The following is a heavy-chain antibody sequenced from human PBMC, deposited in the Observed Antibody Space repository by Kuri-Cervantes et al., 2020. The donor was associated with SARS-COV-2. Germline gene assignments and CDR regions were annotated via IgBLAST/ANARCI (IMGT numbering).Heavy chain of an antibody. CDR3: ASSRGENLDY. Sequence: SVKVSCKASGGTFNSYAISWVRQAPGQGLEWMGRIIPILGIANYAQKFQGRVTITADKSASTAYMELSSLRSEDTAVYYCASSRGENLDYWGQGTLVTVSS. J-gene: IGHJ4*02. CDR2: IIPILGIA. V-gene: IGHV1-69*04. CDR1: GGTFNSYA. D-gene: IGHD3-10*01.